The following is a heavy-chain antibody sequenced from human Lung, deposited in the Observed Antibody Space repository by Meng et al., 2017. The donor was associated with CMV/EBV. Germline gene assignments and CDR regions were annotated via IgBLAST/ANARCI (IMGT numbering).Heavy chain of an antibody. D-gene: IGHD3-22*01. J-gene: IGHJ4*02. Sequence: QVQLVQSGAEVKKPGASLKVSCMASGYTLTSYAMHWVRQAPGQRLEWMGWINAGNGNTKYSQRFQGRVTITRDTSASTAYMELSSLRSEDTTVYYCARAGYDSSGYYPQPFDYWGQGTLVTVSS. CDR2: INAGNGNT. CDR1: GYTLTSYA. CDR3: ARAGYDSSGYYPQPFDY. V-gene: IGHV1-3*01.